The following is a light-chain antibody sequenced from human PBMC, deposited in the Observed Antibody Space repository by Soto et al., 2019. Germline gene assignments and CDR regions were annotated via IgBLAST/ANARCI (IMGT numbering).Light chain of an antibody. CDR3: EQYYNWPAYG. V-gene: IGKV3-15*01. CDR2: SVS. J-gene: IGKJ4*01. CDR1: QSGDTN. Sequence: EVVMTQAPATLSVSPEDMATRSCRASQSGDTNVDRYHQKPDQPPRLLVHSVSIKATVDPARFTAIGSGTGFTLTIRGLETDDCAVYYGEQYYNWPAYGFGRGTRLQSK.